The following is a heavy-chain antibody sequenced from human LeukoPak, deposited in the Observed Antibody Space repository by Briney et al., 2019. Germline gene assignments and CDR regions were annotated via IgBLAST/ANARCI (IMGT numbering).Heavy chain of an antibody. CDR2: ILEDGRYQ. J-gene: IGHJ4*02. D-gene: IGHD6-19*01. CDR1: GFTFSNYI. CDR3: ARVRGGGFRTADS. V-gene: IGHV3-30*04. Sequence: GGSLRLSCASSGFTFSNYIMHWVCQAPGKGLDWVAVILEDGRYQSYADSVKGRFTISRDNSKNTLFLQMNSLRGEDTAMYYCARVRGGGFRTADSWGQGTLVTVAS.